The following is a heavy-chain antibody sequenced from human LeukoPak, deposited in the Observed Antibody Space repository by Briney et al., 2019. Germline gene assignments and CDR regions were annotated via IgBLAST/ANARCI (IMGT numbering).Heavy chain of an antibody. J-gene: IGHJ4*02. D-gene: IGHD5-12*01. CDR3: AALSGYSGYDWFSHFDY. CDR1: SGSISNYY. Sequence: SETLSLTCTVSSGSISNYYWSWIRQSPGKGLEWIGYIHSSGSTYYNPSLKSRVTISVDTSKNQFSLSLSSVTAADTAVYYCAALSGYSGYDWFSHFDYWGQGTLVTVSS. V-gene: IGHV4-59*04. CDR2: IHSSGST.